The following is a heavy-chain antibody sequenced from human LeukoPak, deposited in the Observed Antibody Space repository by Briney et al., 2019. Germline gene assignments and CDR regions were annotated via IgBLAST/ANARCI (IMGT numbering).Heavy chain of an antibody. CDR2: IKQDGSEK. J-gene: IGHJ4*02. Sequence: PSETLSLTCTVSGGSISSGGYYWSWVRQAPGKGLEWVANIKQDGSEKYYVDSVKGRFTISRDNAKNSLSLQMNSLRAEDTAVYYCARDKNYFDYWGQGTLVTVSS. CDR1: GGSISSGGYY. CDR3: ARDKNYFDY. V-gene: IGHV3-7*01.